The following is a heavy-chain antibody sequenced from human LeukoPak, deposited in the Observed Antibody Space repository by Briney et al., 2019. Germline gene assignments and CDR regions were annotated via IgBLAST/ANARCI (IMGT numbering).Heavy chain of an antibody. CDR3: ARSLRYVTGY. CDR2: MNPNSGNT. V-gene: IGHV1-8*01. Sequence: ASAKVSCKASGYTFTSYDISWVRQATGQGLEWMGWMNPNSGNTGYAQKFQGRVTMTRNTFISTAYMELSSLRSEDTAVYYCARSLRYVTGYWGQGTLVTVSS. J-gene: IGHJ4*02. CDR1: GYTFTSYD. D-gene: IGHD3-9*01.